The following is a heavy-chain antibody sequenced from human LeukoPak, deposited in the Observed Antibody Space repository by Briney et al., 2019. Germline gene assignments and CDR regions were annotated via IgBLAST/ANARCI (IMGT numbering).Heavy chain of an antibody. CDR3: ARVGVTLGGVIVNGYYFDN. D-gene: IGHD3-16*02. Sequence: SETLSLTCTVSGGSVSSGSYYWSWIRQPPGKGLEWIGYIYYSGSTNYNPSLKSRVTISVDTSKNQFSLKLSSVTAADTAVYYCARVGVTLGGVIVNGYYFDNWGQGTLVTVSS. CDR1: GGSVSSGSYY. V-gene: IGHV4-61*01. CDR2: IYYSGST. J-gene: IGHJ4*02.